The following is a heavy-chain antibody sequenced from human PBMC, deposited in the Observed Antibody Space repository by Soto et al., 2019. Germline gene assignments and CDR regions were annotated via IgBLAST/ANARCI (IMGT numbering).Heavy chain of an antibody. D-gene: IGHD6-19*01. J-gene: IGHJ4*02. Sequence: ASGPTLVNPTQTLTLTCTFSGFSLSTSGMCVSWIRQPPGKALEWLALIDWDDDKYYSTSLKTRLTISKDTSKNQVVLTMTNMDPVDTATYYCARISGPGYSSGWTFDYWGQGTLVTVSS. CDR2: IDWDDDK. CDR3: ARISGPGYSSGWTFDY. CDR1: GFSLSTSGMC. V-gene: IGHV2-70*01.